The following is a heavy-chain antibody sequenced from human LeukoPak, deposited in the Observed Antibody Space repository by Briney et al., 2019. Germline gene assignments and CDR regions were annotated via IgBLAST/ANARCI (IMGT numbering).Heavy chain of an antibody. CDR3: ARATGYGRSWPSEY. D-gene: IGHD2-15*01. CDR2: IWKDGSQT. J-gene: IGHJ4*02. Sequence: GGSLRLSCAPSGFTVGTFGWYWFRQAPGKGLEWVAFIWKDGSQTYYGDSVKGRFPISKDFSKTTVYLQMNSLRVEDTAVYYCARATGYGRSWPSEYWGQGTQVTVAS. V-gene: IGHV3-33*07. CDR1: GFTVGTFG.